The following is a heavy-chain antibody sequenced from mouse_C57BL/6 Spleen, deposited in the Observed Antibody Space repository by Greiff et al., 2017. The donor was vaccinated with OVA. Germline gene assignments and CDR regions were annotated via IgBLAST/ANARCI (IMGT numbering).Heavy chain of an antibody. CDR2: IYPGGGYT. V-gene: IGHV1-63*01. CDR3: AGGYSWGYAMDY. J-gene: IGHJ4*01. Sequence: VQLQQSGAELVRPGTSVKMSCKASGYTFTNYWIGWAKQRPGHGLEWIGDIYPGGGYTNYNEKFKGMTTLTADKSSSTAYMQFSSLTSEDSAIYYCAGGYSWGYAMDYWGQGTSVTVSS. D-gene: IGHD2-14*01. CDR1: GYTFTNYW.